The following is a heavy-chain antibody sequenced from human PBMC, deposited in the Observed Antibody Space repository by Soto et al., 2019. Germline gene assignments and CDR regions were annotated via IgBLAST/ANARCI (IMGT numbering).Heavy chain of an antibody. CDR3: ARFPQTAIVGAAYFDY. D-gene: IGHD1-26*01. Sequence: QVQLVQSGAEVKKPGSSVKVSCKASGGTFSSYIISLVRQAPGQGLEWMGRIIPILGIANYAQKFQGRVTITADKSTSTADMELSSLRSEDTAVYYCARFPQTAIVGAAYFDYWGQGTLVTVSS. J-gene: IGHJ4*02. V-gene: IGHV1-69*02. CDR1: GGTFSSYI. CDR2: IIPILGIA.